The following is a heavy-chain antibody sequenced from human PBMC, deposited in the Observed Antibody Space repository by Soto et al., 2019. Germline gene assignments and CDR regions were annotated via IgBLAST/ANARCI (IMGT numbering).Heavy chain of an antibody. J-gene: IGHJ4*02. CDR3: ARDVEDIVVVPAAVPISYYFDY. V-gene: IGHV3-33*01. Sequence: QVQLVESGGGVVQPGRSLRLSCAASGFTFSSYGMHWVRQAPGKGLEWVAVIWYDGSNKYYADSVKGRFTISRDNSKNXLYLQMNSLRAEHTAVYYCARDVEDIVVVPAAVPISYYFDYWGQGTLVTVSS. D-gene: IGHD2-2*01. CDR1: GFTFSSYG. CDR2: IWYDGSNK.